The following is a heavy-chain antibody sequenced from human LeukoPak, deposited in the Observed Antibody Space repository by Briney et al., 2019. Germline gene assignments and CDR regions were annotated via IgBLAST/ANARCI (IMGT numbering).Heavy chain of an antibody. V-gene: IGHV4-59*01. CDR2: IYYSGST. CDR1: GGSISSYY. D-gene: IGHD4-23*01. J-gene: IGHJ4*02. CDR3: ASGAMGGNPYFDY. Sequence: PTETLSLTCTVSGGSISSYYWSWIRQPPGKGLEWIGYIYYSGSTNYNPSLKSRVTISVDTSKNQFSLKLSSVTAADTAVYYCASGAMGGNPYFDYWGQGTLVTVSS.